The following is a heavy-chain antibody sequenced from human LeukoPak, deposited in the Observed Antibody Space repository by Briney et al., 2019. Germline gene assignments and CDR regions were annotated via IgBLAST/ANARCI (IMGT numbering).Heavy chain of an antibody. J-gene: IGHJ4*02. Sequence: GGSLRLSCAASGFTFSSYSMIWVRQAPGKGLEWVSHTSRSGDTIYYADSVKGRFTISRDNAKNSLYLQMNSLRDEDTAVYYCATYSYVLRSFDYWGQGTLVTVSS. CDR3: ATYSYVLRSFDY. CDR1: GFTFSSYS. D-gene: IGHD5-18*01. V-gene: IGHV3-48*02. CDR2: TSRSGDTI.